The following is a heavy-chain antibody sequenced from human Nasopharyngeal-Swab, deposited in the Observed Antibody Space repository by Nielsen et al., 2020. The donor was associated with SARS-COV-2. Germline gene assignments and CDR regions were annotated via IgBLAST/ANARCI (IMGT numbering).Heavy chain of an antibody. CDR3: AKVYSYFDI. CDR1: GFTFSNSA. Sequence: ESLKISCAASGFTFSNSAMSWVRQFPGKGLEWVATITGSGGGTYSADSVKGRFTISRDNLKNTLYLQMSSLRADDTAVYYCAKVYSYFDIWGQGTLVTVSS. V-gene: IGHV3-23*01. D-gene: IGHD2-15*01. CDR2: ITGSGGGT. J-gene: IGHJ4*02.